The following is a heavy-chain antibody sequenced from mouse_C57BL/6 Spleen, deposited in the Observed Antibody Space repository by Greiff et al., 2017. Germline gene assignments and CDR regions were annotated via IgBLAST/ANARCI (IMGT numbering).Heavy chain of an antibody. CDR1: RYNIKGYC. V-gene: IGHV14-2*01. J-gene: IGHJ3*01. D-gene: IGHD3-2*02. CDR2: IDPKDGET. CDR3: ARGGAAQAPFAY. Sequence: EVQLQQSGAELVKPGASVKLSCTASRYNIKGYCMHWVKQRTEQGLEWIGRIDPKDGETKYNQKFKGKATITAEKSSSTAYLQLSSLTSEDTAVYYCARGGAAQAPFAYWGQGTLVTVSA.